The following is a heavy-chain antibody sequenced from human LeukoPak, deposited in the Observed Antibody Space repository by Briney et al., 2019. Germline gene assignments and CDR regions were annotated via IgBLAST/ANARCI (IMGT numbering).Heavy chain of an antibody. CDR1: GGTFSSYA. Sequence: ASVKVSCKASGGTFSSYAISWVRQAPGQGLEWMERIIPIFGTANYAQKFQGRVTITTDESTSTAYMELSSLRSEDTAVYYCARARGDYSSSWYDHWFDPWGQGTLVTVSS. CDR3: ARARGDYSSSWYDHWFDP. CDR2: IIPIFGTA. V-gene: IGHV1-69*05. J-gene: IGHJ5*02. D-gene: IGHD6-13*01.